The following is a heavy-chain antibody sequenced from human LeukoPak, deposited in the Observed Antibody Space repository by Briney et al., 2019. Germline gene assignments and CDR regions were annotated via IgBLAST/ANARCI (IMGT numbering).Heavy chain of an antibody. Sequence: GGSLRLSCAASGFTFSSYWMHWVRQAPGKGLVWVSRISTDGSTTTYADSVKGRFTISRDNANNLLYLQMNSLRAEDTAVYYCASGTIVGARGADNWGQGTLVTVSS. V-gene: IGHV3-74*01. CDR2: ISTDGSTT. CDR3: ASGTIVGARGADN. CDR1: GFTFSSYW. J-gene: IGHJ4*02. D-gene: IGHD1-26*01.